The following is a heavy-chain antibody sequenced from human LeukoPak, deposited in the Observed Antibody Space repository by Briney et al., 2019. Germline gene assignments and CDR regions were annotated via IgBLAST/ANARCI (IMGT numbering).Heavy chain of an antibody. CDR2: IYCSGST. D-gene: IGHD3-22*01. J-gene: IGHJ3*02. CDR1: GGSISSYY. V-gene: IGHV4-59*08. Sequence: PSETLSLTCTVSGGSISSYYWSWIRQPPGKGLEWIGYIYCSGSTNYNPSLKSRVTISVDTSKNQFSLKLSSVTAADTAVYYCARHEDYYDSSGYPSDAFDIWGQGTMVTVSS. CDR3: ARHEDYYDSSGYPSDAFDI.